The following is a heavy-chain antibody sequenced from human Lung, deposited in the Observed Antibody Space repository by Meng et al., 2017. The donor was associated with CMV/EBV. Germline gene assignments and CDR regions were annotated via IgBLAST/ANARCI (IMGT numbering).Heavy chain of an antibody. CDR3: AKDPMSYLGFDY. V-gene: IGHV3-30*02. CDR2: IRYDGTNK. D-gene: IGHD1-26*01. Sequence: GGSXRLXCAASGFIFSSYGMHWVRQAPGKGLEWVAFIRYDGTNKFYTDSVKGRFTISRDNSNNTLYLQINSLRAEDTAVYYCAKDPMSYLGFDYWGQGKLVTVPS. J-gene: IGHJ4*02. CDR1: GFIFSSYG.